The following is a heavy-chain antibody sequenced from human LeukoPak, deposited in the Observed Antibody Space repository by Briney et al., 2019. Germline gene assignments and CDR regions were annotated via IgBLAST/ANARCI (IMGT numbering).Heavy chain of an antibody. CDR1: GGSISSGGYY. CDR2: IYYSGST. Sequence: SETLSLTCTVSGGSISSGGYYWSWIRQHPGKGLEWIGYIYYSGSTYYNPSLKSRVTISVDTSKNQFSLKPSSVTAADTAVYYCARANTAMVTQRVNYYYYGMDVWGQGTTVTVSS. D-gene: IGHD5-18*01. CDR3: ARANTAMVTQRVNYYYYGMDV. V-gene: IGHV4-31*03. J-gene: IGHJ6*02.